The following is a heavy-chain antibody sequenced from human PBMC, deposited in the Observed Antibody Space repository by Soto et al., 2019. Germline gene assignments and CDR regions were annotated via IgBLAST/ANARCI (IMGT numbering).Heavy chain of an antibody. CDR1: GGSFSGYY. D-gene: IGHD3-10*01. J-gene: IGHJ6*02. CDR2: INHSGST. V-gene: IGHV4-34*01. CDR3: AAQSTLITMAHYYYGMDV. Sequence: PSETLSLTCAVYGGSFSGYYWSWIRQPPGKGLEWIGEINHSGSTNYNPSLKSRVTISVDTSKNQFSLKLSSVTAADTAVYYCAAQSTLITMAHYYYGMDVWGQGTTVTVSS.